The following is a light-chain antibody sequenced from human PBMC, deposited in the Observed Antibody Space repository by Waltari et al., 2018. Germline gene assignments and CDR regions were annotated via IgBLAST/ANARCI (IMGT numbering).Light chain of an antibody. CDR3: QHYDNYPIT. J-gene: IGKJ5*01. V-gene: IGKV1-5*03. Sequence: DIQMTQSPSTLSASVGDSVTITCRASQSISSWLAWYQQKPGKAPNRLIYKASTLESGVPSRFSGSGSGTEFTLTISSLQPDDFATYYCQHYDNYPITFGQGTRLEIK. CDR2: KAS. CDR1: QSISSW.